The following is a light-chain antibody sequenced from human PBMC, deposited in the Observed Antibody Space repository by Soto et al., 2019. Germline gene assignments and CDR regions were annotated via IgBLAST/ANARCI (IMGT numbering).Light chain of an antibody. Sequence: IVMTQSPATLSVSPGERVTLSCRASQSVSTNLACYQQKPGQAPRLLISGASTRATGIPARFSGSGSGTEFTLTISSLQSEDFAVYYCQQYNNWWTFGQGTKVEIK. J-gene: IGKJ1*01. V-gene: IGKV3-15*01. CDR1: QSVSTN. CDR2: GAS. CDR3: QQYNNWWT.